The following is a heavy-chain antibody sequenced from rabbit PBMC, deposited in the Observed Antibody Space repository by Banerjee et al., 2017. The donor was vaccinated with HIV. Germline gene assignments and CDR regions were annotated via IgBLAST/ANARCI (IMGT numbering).Heavy chain of an antibody. V-gene: IGHV1S40*01. Sequence: QSLVESGGGLVQPEGSLTLTCTASGFSFSAGYYMCWVRQAPGKGLEWIACIYAGSSGSTWHASWAKGRFTTSKTSSTTVTLQMTSLTAADTATYFCARDGAGGSYFALWGPGTLVTVS. CDR2: IYAGSSGST. J-gene: IGHJ4*01. CDR1: GFSFSAGYY. CDR3: ARDGAGGSYFAL. D-gene: IGHD8-1*01.